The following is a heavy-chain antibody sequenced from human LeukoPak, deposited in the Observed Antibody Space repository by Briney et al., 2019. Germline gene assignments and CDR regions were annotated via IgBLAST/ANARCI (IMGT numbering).Heavy chain of an antibody. CDR1: GFTFSSYS. Sequence: GGSLRLSCAASGFTFSSYSMXXXXXXPXKXXXXXXXIXXSSXTIYYADSVKGRFXIXRDXAXXXLYLQMNSLRAEDTAVYYCARAVAARHDYYYYYMDVWGKGTTVTVSS. CDR3: ARAVAARHDYYYYYMDV. CDR2: IXXSSXTI. V-gene: IGHV3-48*01. J-gene: IGHJ6*03. D-gene: IGHD6-6*01.